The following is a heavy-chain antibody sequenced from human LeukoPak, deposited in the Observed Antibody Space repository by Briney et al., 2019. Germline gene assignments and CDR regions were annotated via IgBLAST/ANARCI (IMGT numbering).Heavy chain of an antibody. CDR3: ARDLSKGAYFDY. V-gene: IGHV3-33*01. D-gene: IGHD6-6*01. CDR1: GFTFSNYG. Sequence: PGRSLRLSCAASGFTFSNYGMHWVRQAPGKGLEWVAIIWYDGNNKCYADSVKGRFTISRDNSKNTLYLQMNSLRAEDTAVYYWARDLSKGAYFDYWGQGTLVTVPS. J-gene: IGHJ4*02. CDR2: IWYDGNNK.